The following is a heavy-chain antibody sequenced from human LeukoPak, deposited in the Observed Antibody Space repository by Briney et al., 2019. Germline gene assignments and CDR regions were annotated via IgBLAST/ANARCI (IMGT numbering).Heavy chain of an antibody. J-gene: IGHJ3*02. CDR1: GFTFSDYY. V-gene: IGHV3-11*01. D-gene: IGHD5-18*01. Sequence: GGSLRLSCAASGFTFSDYYMSWIRQAPGKGLDWVSYISSSGSTIYYADSVKGRFTISRDNAKNSLYLQMNSLRAEDTAVYYCARGWVTAMFPDDFDIWGTGTMVTVSS. CDR2: ISSSGSTI. CDR3: ARGWVTAMFPDDFDI.